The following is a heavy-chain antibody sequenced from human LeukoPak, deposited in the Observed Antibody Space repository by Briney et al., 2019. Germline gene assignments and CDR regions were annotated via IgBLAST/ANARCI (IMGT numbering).Heavy chain of an antibody. CDR3: ARDSSGWLRYYYYYMDV. V-gene: IGHV1-2*02. J-gene: IGHJ6*03. D-gene: IGHD6-19*01. CDR1: GYTFTGYY. CDR2: INPNSGGT. Sequence: ASVKVSCKASGYTFTGYYMHWVRQAPGQGLEWMGWINPNSGGTNYAQKFQGRVTMTRDTSINTAYMELSRLRSDDTAVYYCARDSSGWLRYYYYYMDVWGKGTTVTVSS.